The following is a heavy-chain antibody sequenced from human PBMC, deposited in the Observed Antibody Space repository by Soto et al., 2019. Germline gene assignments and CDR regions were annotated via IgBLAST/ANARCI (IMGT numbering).Heavy chain of an antibody. CDR1: GGTFSSYA. D-gene: IGHD3-3*01. J-gene: IGHJ6*02. V-gene: IGHV1-69*13. CDR3: ARVYDDFWSGYWSPQYYYYYGMDV. Sequence: SLKVSCKASGGTFSSYAISWVRQAPGQGLEWMGGIIPIFGTANYAQKFQGRVTITADETTSTAYMELSSLRSEDTAVYYCARVYDDFWSGYWSPQYYYYYGMDVWGQGTTVTVSS. CDR2: IIPIFGTA.